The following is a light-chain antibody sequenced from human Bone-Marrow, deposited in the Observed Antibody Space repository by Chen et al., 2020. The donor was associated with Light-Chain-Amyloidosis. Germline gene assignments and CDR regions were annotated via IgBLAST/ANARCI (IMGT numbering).Light chain of an antibody. Sequence: QSALTQPRSVSGSPGPSVTISCTGTSSDVGGYESVSWYQQHPGKAPKFLIYDVNKRPSGVPDRVSGSKSGNSASLTISGLQTEDEADYFCCSYAGSSSYVFGTGTTVTVL. CDR3: CSYAGSSSYV. CDR1: SSDVGGYES. V-gene: IGLV2-11*01. J-gene: IGLJ1*01. CDR2: DVN.